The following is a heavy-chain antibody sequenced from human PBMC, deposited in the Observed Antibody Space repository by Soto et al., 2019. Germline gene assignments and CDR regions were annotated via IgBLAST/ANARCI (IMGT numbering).Heavy chain of an antibody. J-gene: IGHJ4*02. D-gene: IGHD2-2*01. Sequence: GGPLRLSCAASGFTFSSYAMSWVRQAPGKGLEWVSAISGSGGSTYYADSVKGRFTISRDNSKNTLYLQMNSLRAEDTAVYYCAPRGAYCSSTSCQSVSGYWGQGTLVIVSS. CDR3: APRGAYCSSTSCQSVSGY. V-gene: IGHV3-23*01. CDR1: GFTFSSYA. CDR2: ISGSGGST.